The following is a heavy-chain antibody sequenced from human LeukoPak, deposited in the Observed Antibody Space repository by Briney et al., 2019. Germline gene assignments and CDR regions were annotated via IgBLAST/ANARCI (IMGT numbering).Heavy chain of an antibody. J-gene: IGHJ1*01. CDR3: AKDDDWGRYKH. Sequence: GGSLRLSCAASGFTFSSYSMNWVRQAPGKGLEWISYISSSSSTIYYTDSVRGRFTISRDNFKNTLSLQVNSLRAEDTAMYYCAKDDDWGRYKHWGQGTLVTVSS. CDR2: ISSSSSTI. V-gene: IGHV3-48*01. D-gene: IGHD3-16*01. CDR1: GFTFSSYS.